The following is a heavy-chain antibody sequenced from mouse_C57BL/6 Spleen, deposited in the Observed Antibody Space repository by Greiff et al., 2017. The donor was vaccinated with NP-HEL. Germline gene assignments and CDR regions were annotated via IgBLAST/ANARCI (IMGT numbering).Heavy chain of an antibody. D-gene: IGHD1-1*01. CDR3: ARSLYDYGSSYEAMDY. V-gene: IGHV1-82*01. CDR1: GYAFSSSW. J-gene: IGHJ4*01. Sequence: VQLQQSGPELVKPGASVKISCKASGYAFSSSWMNWVKQRPGKGLEWIGRIYPGDGDTNYNGKFKGKATLTADKSSSTAYMQLSSLTSEDSAVYFCARSLYDYGSSYEAMDYWGQGTSVTVSS. CDR2: IYPGDGDT.